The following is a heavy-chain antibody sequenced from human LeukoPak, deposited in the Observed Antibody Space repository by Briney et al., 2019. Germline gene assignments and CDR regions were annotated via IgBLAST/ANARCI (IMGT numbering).Heavy chain of an antibody. CDR3: ARDQGFGELLPY. D-gene: IGHD3-10*01. CDR2: IKQDGSEK. J-gene: IGHJ4*02. CDR1: GFTFSSYA. Sequence: GGSLRLSCAASGFTFSSYAMSWVRQAPGKGLEWVANIKQDGSEKYYVDSVKGRFTISRDNAKNSLYLQMNSLRAEDTAVYYCARDQGFGELLPYWGQGTLVTVSS. V-gene: IGHV3-7*01.